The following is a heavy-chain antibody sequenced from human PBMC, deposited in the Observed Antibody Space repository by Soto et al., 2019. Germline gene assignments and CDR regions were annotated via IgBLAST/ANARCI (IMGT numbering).Heavy chain of an antibody. CDR1: GFTFKTYA. V-gene: IGHV3-23*01. D-gene: IGHD1-1*01. CDR3: AKGATGTDY. J-gene: IGHJ4*02. CDR2: ITNNGGTT. Sequence: AGGSLRLYCAASGFTFKTYAMNWVRQAPGKGLEWVSTITNNGGTTYYADSVKGRFTISRDNSKNTLYLQMNSLRVEDTAIYYYAKGATGTDYWGQGTLVTVSS.